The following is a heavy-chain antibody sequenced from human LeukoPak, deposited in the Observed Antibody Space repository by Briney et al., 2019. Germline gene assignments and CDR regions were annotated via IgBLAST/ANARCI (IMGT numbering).Heavy chain of an antibody. CDR1: GFTFSSYE. CDR3: ARDGGLSGYQRRGGLDY. V-gene: IGHV3-48*03. Sequence: GSLRLSCAASGFTFSSYEMNWVRQAPGKGLEWVSYISSSGSTIYYADSVKGRFTISRDNAKNSLYLQMNSLRAEDTAVYYCARDGGLSGYQRRGGLDYWGQGTLVTVSS. D-gene: IGHD5-12*01. J-gene: IGHJ4*02. CDR2: ISSSGSTI.